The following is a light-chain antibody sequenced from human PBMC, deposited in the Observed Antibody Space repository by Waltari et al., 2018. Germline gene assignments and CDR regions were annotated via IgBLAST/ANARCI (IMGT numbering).Light chain of an antibody. CDR1: SLRRYY. CDR2: DKN. V-gene: IGLV3-19*01. Sequence: SSELTQDPTVSVALGQTVRITCQGDSLRRYYASWYRQRPGQAPILVMYDKNNRPSGVPDRFSGSSSDNTASLTITGAQAEDEAYYYCHSRDASGVGGTFGGGTKLTVL. CDR3: HSRDASGVGGT. J-gene: IGLJ3*02.